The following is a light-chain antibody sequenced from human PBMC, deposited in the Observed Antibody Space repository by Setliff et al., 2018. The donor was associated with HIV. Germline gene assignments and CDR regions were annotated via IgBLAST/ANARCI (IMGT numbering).Light chain of an antibody. V-gene: IGLV1-40*01. CDR2: DNS. J-gene: IGLJ1*01. CDR1: SSNIGANYA. Sequence: ESGAPGQRVSVSCTGSSSNIGANYAVHWYQQFPGAAPKLVIYDNSNRPSGVPDRFSGSNSGTSASLAIAGLQPEDEADYYCQSYDTSLNSYVFGTGTKVTVL. CDR3: QSYDTSLNSYV.